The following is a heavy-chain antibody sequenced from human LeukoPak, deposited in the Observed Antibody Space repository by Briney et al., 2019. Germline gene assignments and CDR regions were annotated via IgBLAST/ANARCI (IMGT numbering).Heavy chain of an antibody. CDR2: IYHGGSN. CDR1: GFTFSSYE. V-gene: IGHV4-4*02. D-gene: IGHD3-10*01. Sequence: GSLRLSCAASGFTFSSYEMNWVRQPPGKGREWIGEIYHGGSNNYNPSLKSRIAMSVDRSRNQFSLQLSSVTAADTAVYYCAKGEDYGSGTVHFASWGQGTLVTVSS. CDR3: AKGEDYGSGTVHFAS. J-gene: IGHJ4*02.